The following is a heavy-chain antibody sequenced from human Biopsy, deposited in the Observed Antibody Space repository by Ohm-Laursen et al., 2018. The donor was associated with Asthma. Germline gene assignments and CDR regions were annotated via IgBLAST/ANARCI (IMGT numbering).Heavy chain of an antibody. J-gene: IGHJ5*02. V-gene: IGHV4-30-4*08. D-gene: IGHD3-22*01. CDR3: ARDRAMISET. CDR2: IYSSGDT. CDR1: GFSVSSNY. Sequence: SLRLSCTASGFSVSSNYMSWIRQAPGKGLEWIAYIYSSGDTYYSPSLKSRVSISLDTSKNQFSLRLTSVTAADTAVYYCARDRAMISETWGQGTLVTVSS.